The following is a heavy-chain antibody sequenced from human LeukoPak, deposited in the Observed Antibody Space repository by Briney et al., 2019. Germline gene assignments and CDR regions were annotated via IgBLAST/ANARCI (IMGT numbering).Heavy chain of an antibody. Sequence: GGSLRLSCAASGFTFSIYSLNWVRQAPGKGLEGVSYISSSGDTIYYADSVKGRFTVSRDDAKNSLYLQMDSLRAEDTAVYYCAGGSDLGFWGQGTLVTVSS. CDR3: AGGSDLGF. J-gene: IGHJ4*02. CDR1: GFTFSIYS. CDR2: ISSSGDTI. V-gene: IGHV3-48*04. D-gene: IGHD3-10*01.